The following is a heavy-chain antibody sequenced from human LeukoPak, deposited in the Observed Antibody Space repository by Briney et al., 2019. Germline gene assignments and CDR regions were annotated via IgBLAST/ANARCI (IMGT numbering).Heavy chain of an antibody. Sequence: GGSLRLSCAGSGFAFSSYSMGWVRQAPGKGLEWVANIRQSGSGTEYVDSVKGRFTISRNNAENSLYLQMDSLRAEDTAVYFCARWRWSQSEFDYLGQGTLVTVSS. CDR3: ARWRWSQSEFDY. D-gene: IGHD5-24*01. V-gene: IGHV3-7*01. CDR2: IRQSGSGT. J-gene: IGHJ4*02. CDR1: GFAFSSYS.